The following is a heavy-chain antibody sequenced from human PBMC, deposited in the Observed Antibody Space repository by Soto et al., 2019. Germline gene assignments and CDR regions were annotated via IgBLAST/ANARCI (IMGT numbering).Heavy chain of an antibody. V-gene: IGHV3-11*05. CDR2: VSISGTDT. D-gene: IGHD3-16*01. Sequence: HVPLVESGGGLVKPGGSRRLSCAASGFIFSDYDMTWMRQAPGKGLESVAYVSISGTDTEYADSVKGRFTISRDNAKNSLYLQMTNLRAEDTGVYYCVRQKGTYWGQGTLLTVSS. J-gene: IGHJ4*02. CDR1: GFIFSDYD. CDR3: VRQKGTY.